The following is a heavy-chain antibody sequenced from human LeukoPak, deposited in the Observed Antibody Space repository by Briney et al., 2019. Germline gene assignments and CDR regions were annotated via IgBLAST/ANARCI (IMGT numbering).Heavy chain of an antibody. CDR3: AKSRARREGSSGSIDY. V-gene: IGHV3-23*01. J-gene: IGHJ4*02. CDR2: ISGSGGGT. Sequence: GGSLRLSCAASGFTFSRYAMSWVRQAPGKGLECVSTISGSGGGTYYADSVKGRFTISRDNSKNTLCLQMNSLRAEDTAVYYCAKSRARREGSSGSIDYWGQGTLVTVSS. D-gene: IGHD3-22*01. CDR1: GFTFSRYA.